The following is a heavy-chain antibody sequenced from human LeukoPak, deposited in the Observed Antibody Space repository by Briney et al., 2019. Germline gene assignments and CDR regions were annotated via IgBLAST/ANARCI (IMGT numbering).Heavy chain of an antibody. D-gene: IGHD3-22*01. CDR2: IYTGGST. CDR1: GGSTSSGSYY. V-gene: IGHV4-61*02. Sequence: SETLSLACTVAGGSTSSGSYYWNWILQPAGKGLEWIGRIYTGGSTNYNPSLKSRVTISVDPSKNQFSLKLSSVTAADTAVYYCARDPANPKYYYDSSGIFDYWGQGTLVTVSS. J-gene: IGHJ4*02. CDR3: ARDPANPKYYYDSSGIFDY.